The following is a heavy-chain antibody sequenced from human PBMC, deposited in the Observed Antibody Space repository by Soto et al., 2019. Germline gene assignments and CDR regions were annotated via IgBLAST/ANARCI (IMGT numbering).Heavy chain of an antibody. D-gene: IGHD3-16*01. CDR2: INPSPGSA. CDR3: ARAYEYVSGERAFSL. J-gene: IGHJ6*02. Sequence: GQGLEWVGMINPSPGSANYAQKFQGRVTMTRDTSTSTVYMELSSLRSEDTAFYYCARAYEYVSGERAFSLWGHGT. V-gene: IGHV1-46*01.